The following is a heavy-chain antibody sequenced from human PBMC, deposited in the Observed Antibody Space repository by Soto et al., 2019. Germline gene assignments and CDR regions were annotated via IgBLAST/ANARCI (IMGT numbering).Heavy chain of an antibody. CDR1: GGSISRYY. CDR3: AARLDSSGWYVGAYDY. J-gene: IGHJ4*02. Sequence: SETLSLTCTGSGGSISRYYWSWIRQPPGKGLEWIGYIYHSGSTNYNPSLKSRVTISVDTSKNQFSLNLSSVTAADTAVYYCAARLDSSGWYVGAYDYWGQGTLVTVSS. CDR2: IYHSGST. V-gene: IGHV4-59*01. D-gene: IGHD6-19*01.